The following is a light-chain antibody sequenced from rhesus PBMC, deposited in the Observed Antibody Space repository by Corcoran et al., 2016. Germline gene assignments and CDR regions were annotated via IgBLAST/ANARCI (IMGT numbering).Light chain of an antibody. CDR1: ENVKNY. CDR3: QHSYGTPLT. V-gene: IGKV1-74*01. CDR2: AAP. Sequence: DIQMTQSPSSLSASVGDRVTITCRASENVKNYLHWYQQKPGKAPKLLIYAAPTLQSGVPSRFSGSGAGTDYTFTISSLQPEDVATYYCQHSYGTPLTFGGGTKVEIK. J-gene: IGKJ4*01.